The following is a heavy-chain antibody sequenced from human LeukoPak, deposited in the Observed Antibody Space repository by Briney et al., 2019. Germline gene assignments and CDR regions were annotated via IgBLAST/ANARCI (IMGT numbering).Heavy chain of an antibody. Sequence: PSETLSLTCTVSGGSISSSSYYWRWIRQPPGKGLEWIGYIYYSGSTYSNPSLKRRVTISVDTSKNQFSLKLSSVTAADTAVYYCARGTLGYCSGRSCYSGHFDYWGQGTLVTVSS. CDR2: IYYSGST. CDR1: GGSISSSSYY. J-gene: IGHJ4*02. CDR3: ARGTLGYCSGRSCYSGHFDY. D-gene: IGHD2-15*01. V-gene: IGHV4-30-4*08.